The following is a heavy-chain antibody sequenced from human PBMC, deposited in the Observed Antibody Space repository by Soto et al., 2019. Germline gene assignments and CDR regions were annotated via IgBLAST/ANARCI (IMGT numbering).Heavy chain of an antibody. J-gene: IGHJ6*02. Sequence: QVQLVQSGAEVKKPGASVKVSCKASGYTFTSYGISWVRQAPGQGLEWMGWISAYNGNTNYAQKLQGRATMTTDTSTSTAHMELRSLRSDDTPVYYCARDGALGENYSYYAMDVWGQGTTVTVSS. D-gene: IGHD3-16*01. CDR1: GYTFTSYG. V-gene: IGHV1-18*01. CDR3: ARDGALGENYSYYAMDV. CDR2: ISAYNGNT.